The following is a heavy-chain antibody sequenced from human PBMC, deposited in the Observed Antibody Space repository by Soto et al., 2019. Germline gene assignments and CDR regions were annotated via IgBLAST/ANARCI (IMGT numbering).Heavy chain of an antibody. CDR1: GYTFTNYA. Sequence: ASVKVSCKASGYTFTNYAIHWARQPPGQGLEWMGWINAGDANTQYSQRFRGRVTITRDTSASTAYMELSSLTSEDTAVYYCAKAGGSGTSRNWFDPWGQGTLVTVSS. J-gene: IGHJ5*02. CDR3: AKAGGSGTSRNWFDP. CDR2: INAGDANT. D-gene: IGHD3-10*01. V-gene: IGHV1-3*01.